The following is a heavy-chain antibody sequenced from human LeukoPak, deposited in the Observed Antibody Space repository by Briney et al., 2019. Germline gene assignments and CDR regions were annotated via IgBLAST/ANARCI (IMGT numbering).Heavy chain of an antibody. Sequence: SETLSLTCTVSGGSISSDYWRWIRQPPGKGLEWIGYIHYSGSSGYNPSLKSRVTMSVDTSKNQFSLRLSSVTAADTAVYYCARAGATMTTLDLEHWGHGTLVTVSS. CDR1: GGSISSDY. CDR2: IHYSGSS. J-gene: IGHJ4*01. D-gene: IGHD4-17*01. CDR3: ARAGATMTTLDLEH. V-gene: IGHV4-59*01.